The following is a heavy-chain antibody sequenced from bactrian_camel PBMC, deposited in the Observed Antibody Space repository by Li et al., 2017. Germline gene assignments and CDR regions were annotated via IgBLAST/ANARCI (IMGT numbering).Heavy chain of an antibody. CDR2: IYTGGTGAAT. Sequence: VQLVESGGGSAQAGGSLRLSCAASGFTSAGYTFGSYCMGWFRQAQGKEREGVAAIYTGGTGAATDYIDSVKGRFTISQDSAKNMVYLQVNSLKAEDTAMYYCAAGWSFGVDTLLRRHYNYWGQGTQVTVS. V-gene: IGHV3S1*01. CDR1: GFTSAGYTFGSYC. J-gene: IGHJ4*01. D-gene: IGHD3*01. CDR3: AAGWSFGVDTLLRRHYNY.